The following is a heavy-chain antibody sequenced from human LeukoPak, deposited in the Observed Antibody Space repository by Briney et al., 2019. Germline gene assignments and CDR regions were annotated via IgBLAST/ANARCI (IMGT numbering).Heavy chain of an antibody. CDR2: ISGSGVTT. CDR1: GFTFSSYA. Sequence: GGSLRLSCAASGFTFSSYAMSWVRQAPGKGLEWVSSISGSGVTTYYADSVKGRFTISRDTSKNTLYVQMNSLRGEDTAVYYCARDRDYAFDMWGQGTMVTVSS. J-gene: IGHJ3*02. CDR3: ARDRDYAFDM. V-gene: IGHV3-23*01.